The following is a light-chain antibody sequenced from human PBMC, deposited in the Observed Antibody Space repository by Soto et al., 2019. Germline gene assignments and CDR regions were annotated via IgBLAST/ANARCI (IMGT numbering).Light chain of an antibody. CDR3: SSYTTSNTLV. Sequence: QSALTQPASVSGSPGQSITISCTGTSSDVGGYNLVSWYQQHPGKAPKLMIYEVTNRPSGVSNRFSGSKSGNTASLTISVLQAEDEADYYCSSYTTSNTLVFGTGTKVTVL. CDR2: EVT. J-gene: IGLJ1*01. V-gene: IGLV2-14*02. CDR1: SSDVGGYNL.